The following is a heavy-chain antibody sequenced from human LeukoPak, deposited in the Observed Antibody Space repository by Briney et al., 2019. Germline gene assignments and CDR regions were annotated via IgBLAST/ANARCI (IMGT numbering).Heavy chain of an antibody. V-gene: IGHV3-53*01. CDR2: LYIGGNT. Sequence: PGGPLRLSCAASGLTVNNNYMNWVRQAPGKGLEWVSALYIGGNTYYADSVRGRFTISRDKSKNTLYLQMNSLRAEETAIYYCMTAAGYNFGQYWGQGTLVTVSS. D-gene: IGHD5-18*01. CDR1: GLTVNNNY. J-gene: IGHJ1*01. CDR3: MTAAGYNFGQY.